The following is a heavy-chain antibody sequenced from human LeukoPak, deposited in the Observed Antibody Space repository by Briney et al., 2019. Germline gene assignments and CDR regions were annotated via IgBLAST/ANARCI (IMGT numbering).Heavy chain of an antibody. D-gene: IGHD4-17*01. J-gene: IGHJ5*02. CDR3: ARDQDDYGDYNWFDP. V-gene: IGHV3-20*04. Sequence: PGGSLRLSCAASGFTFDDYGMSWVRQAPGKGLEWVSGINWNGGSTGYADSVKGRFTIPRDNAKNSLYLQMNSLRAEDTAVYYCARDQDDYGDYNWFDPWGQGTLVTVSS. CDR1: GFTFDDYG. CDR2: INWNGGST.